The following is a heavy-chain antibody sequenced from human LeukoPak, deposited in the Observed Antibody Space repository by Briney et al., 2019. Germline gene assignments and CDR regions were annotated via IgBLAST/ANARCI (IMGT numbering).Heavy chain of an antibody. CDR2: IYHSGST. V-gene: IGHV4-30-2*01. CDR1: GGSISSGGYS. CDR3: ARDASSGSHHYSDY. D-gene: IGHD3-10*01. Sequence: SETLSLTCAVSGGSISSGGYSWSWIRQPPGKGLEWIGYIYHSGSTYYNPSLKSRVTISVDRSKNQFSLKLSSVTAADTAVYYCARDASSGSHHYSDYWGQGTLVTVSS. J-gene: IGHJ4*02.